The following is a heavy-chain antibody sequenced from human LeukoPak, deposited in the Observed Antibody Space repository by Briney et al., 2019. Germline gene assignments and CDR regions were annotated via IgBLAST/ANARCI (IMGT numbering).Heavy chain of an antibody. J-gene: IGHJ4*02. CDR3: ARLYYDSSGYYYHFDY. V-gene: IGHV3-11*04. CDR2: ISSSGSTI. Sequence: GGSLRLSCAASGFTFSDYYMSWIRQAPGKGLEWVSYISSSGSTIYYADSVKGRFTISRDNAKNSLFLQMNSLRAEDTAVYYCARLYYDSSGYYYHFDYWGQGTLVTVSS. CDR1: GFTFSDYY. D-gene: IGHD3-22*01.